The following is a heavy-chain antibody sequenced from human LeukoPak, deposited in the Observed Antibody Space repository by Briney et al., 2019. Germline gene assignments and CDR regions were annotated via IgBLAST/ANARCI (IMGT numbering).Heavy chain of an antibody. CDR3: AKAGDSSGDYFIDY. CDR1: GFTFSSYS. J-gene: IGHJ4*02. V-gene: IGHV3-48*01. D-gene: IGHD3-22*01. CDR2: ISSSSSTI. Sequence: GGSLRLSCAASGFTFSSYSMNWVRQAPGKGLEWVSYISSSSSTIYYADSVKGRFTISRDNAKNSLYLQMNSLRAEDTAVYYCAKAGDSSGDYFIDYWGQGTLVTVSS.